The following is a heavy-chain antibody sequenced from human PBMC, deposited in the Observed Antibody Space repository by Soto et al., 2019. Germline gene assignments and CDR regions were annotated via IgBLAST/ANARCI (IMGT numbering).Heavy chain of an antibody. CDR2: IYHSGST. D-gene: IGHD6-13*01. V-gene: IGHV4-4*02. CDR1: GGSISSSNW. Sequence: PSETLSLTCAVSGGSISSSNWWSWVRQPPGKGLEWIGEIYHSGSTNYNPSLKSRVTISVDKSKNQFSLKLSSVTAADTAVYYCARGVAAALYNWFDSWGQGTLVTVSS. J-gene: IGHJ5*01. CDR3: ARGVAAALYNWFDS.